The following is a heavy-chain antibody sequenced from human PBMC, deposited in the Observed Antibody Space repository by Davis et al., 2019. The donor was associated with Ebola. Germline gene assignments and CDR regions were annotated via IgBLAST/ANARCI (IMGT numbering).Heavy chain of an antibody. Sequence: GESLKISCAASGFTVSSNYMSWVRQAPGKGLEWVSVIYSGGSTYYADSVKGRFTISRDNSKNTLYLQMNSLRDEDTAVYYCARLAVTGDYWGQGTLVTVSS. D-gene: IGHD2-21*02. CDR1: GFTVSSNY. V-gene: IGHV3-66*04. CDR3: ARLAVTGDY. J-gene: IGHJ4*02. CDR2: IYSGGST.